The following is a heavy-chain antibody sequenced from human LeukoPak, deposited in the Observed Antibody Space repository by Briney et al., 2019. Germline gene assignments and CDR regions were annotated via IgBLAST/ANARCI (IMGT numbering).Heavy chain of an antibody. CDR2: IKQDGSEK. D-gene: IGHD3-10*01. Sequence: GGSLRLSCAASGFTFSSYWMSWVRQAPGMGLEWMANIKQDGSEKYYVDSVKGRFTISRDNAKNSLYLQMNSLRAEDTAVYYCARDFGYGSGSYGVNWGQGTLVTVSS. J-gene: IGHJ4*02. V-gene: IGHV3-7*01. CDR1: GFTFSSYW. CDR3: ARDFGYGSGSYGVN.